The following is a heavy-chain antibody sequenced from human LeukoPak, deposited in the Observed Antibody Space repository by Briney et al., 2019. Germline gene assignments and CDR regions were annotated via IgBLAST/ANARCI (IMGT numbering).Heavy chain of an antibody. CDR3: ARGGKRGYSGYVFDY. D-gene: IGHD5-12*01. V-gene: IGHV1-69*05. CDR2: IIPIFGTA. CDR1: GGTFSSYA. J-gene: IGHJ4*02. Sequence: SVKVSCKASGGTFSSYAISWVRQAPGQGLEWMGRIIPIFGTANYAQKFQGRVTITTDESTSTAYMELSSPRSEDTAVYYCARGGKRGYSGYVFDYWGQGTLVTVSS.